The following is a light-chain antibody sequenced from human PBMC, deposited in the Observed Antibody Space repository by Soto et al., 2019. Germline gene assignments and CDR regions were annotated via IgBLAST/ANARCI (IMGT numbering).Light chain of an antibody. J-gene: IGKJ1*01. CDR3: KQYNSYSPRT. V-gene: IGKV1-5*03. CDR1: QSISIW. Sequence: DIQGTQSPSTLSASVGDRVTITCLASQSISIWSAWYQQKPGKAPKLLIYKASSLESGVPSRFSGSGSGTEFTLTISSLQPDDFANYYGKQYNSYSPRTCGQGTKVEIK. CDR2: KAS.